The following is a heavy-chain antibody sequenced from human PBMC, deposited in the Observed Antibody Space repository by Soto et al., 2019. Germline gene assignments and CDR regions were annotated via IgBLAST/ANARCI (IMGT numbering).Heavy chain of an antibody. J-gene: IGHJ4*02. D-gene: IGHD2-8*01. CDR2: IIPIFGTA. V-gene: IGHV1-69*13. CDR3: ARARYCTNGVCPFDY. CDR1: GGTFSSYA. Sequence: SVKVSCKASGGTFSSYAISWVRQAPGQGLEWMGGIIPIFGTANYAQKFQGRVTITADESTSTAYMELSSLRSEDTAVYYCARARYCTNGVCPFDYWGQGTLVTV.